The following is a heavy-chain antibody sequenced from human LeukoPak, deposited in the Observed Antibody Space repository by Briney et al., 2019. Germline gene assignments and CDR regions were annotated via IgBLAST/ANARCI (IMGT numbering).Heavy chain of an antibody. CDR1: GGSISSYY. J-gene: IGHJ6*03. CDR2: IYTSGST. D-gene: IGHD3-3*01. Sequence: SETLSLTCTVSGGSISSYYWSWIRQPPGKGLEWIGRIYTSGSTNYNPSLKSRVTMSVDTSKNQFSLKLSSVTAADTAVYYCARDAYDFWSGYETSYYYYMDVWGKGTTVTVSS. V-gene: IGHV4-4*07. CDR3: ARDAYDFWSGYETSYYYYMDV.